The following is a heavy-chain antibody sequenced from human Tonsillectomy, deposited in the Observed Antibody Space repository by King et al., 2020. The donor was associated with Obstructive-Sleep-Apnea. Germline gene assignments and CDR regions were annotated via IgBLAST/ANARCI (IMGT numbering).Heavy chain of an antibody. V-gene: IGHV1-8*01. CDR3: ARRRSLTYNCFDA. CDR2: INPNSGIT. D-gene: IGHD4/OR15-4a*01. Sequence: QLVQSGAEVKKPGASVKVSCKASGYTFSTYDINWVRQATGQGLEWMGWINPNSGITGYAQKFQGRVTMTRNTSVSTAYMELSSLRSEDTAVYYCARRRSLTYNCFDAWGQGTLVTVSS. J-gene: IGHJ5*02. CDR1: GYTFSTYD.